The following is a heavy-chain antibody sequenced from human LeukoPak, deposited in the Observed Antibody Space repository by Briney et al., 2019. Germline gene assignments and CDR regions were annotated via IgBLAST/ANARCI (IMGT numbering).Heavy chain of an antibody. CDR2: MNPNSGNT. V-gene: IGHV1-8*01. J-gene: IGHJ6*03. D-gene: IGHD6-13*01. Sequence: ASVKVSCKASGYTFTSYDINWVRQATGQGLEWMGWMNPNSGNTGYAQKFQGRVTMTRNTSISTAYMELSSLRSEDTAVYYCARLVSYSSSWYRALDYYYYYYYMDVWGKGTTVTISS. CDR1: GYTFTSYD. CDR3: ARLVSYSSSWYRALDYYYYYYYMDV.